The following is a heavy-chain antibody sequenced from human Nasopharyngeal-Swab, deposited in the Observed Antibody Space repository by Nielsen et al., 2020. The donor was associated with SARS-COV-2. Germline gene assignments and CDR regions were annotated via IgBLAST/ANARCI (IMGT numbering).Heavy chain of an antibody. J-gene: IGHJ6*02. V-gene: IGHV4-34*01. CDR3: ARAGRVGDAFTGLDV. CDR1: GGSFNGFY. CDR2: INHNERT. Sequence: LSSSVSGGSFNGFYWNSSRQPPGRGRWWMCEINHNERTNYNPSLKSRVTMLVDTSNNQVFLKLSSVTATDTAVYYCARAGRVGDAFTGLDVWGQGTTVTVSS. D-gene: IGHD1-26*01.